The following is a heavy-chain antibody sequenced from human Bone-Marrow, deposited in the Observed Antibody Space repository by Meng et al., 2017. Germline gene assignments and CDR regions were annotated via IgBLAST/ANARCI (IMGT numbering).Heavy chain of an antibody. CDR3: ARATGRKRRNVLRYFDWSPYYFDY. J-gene: IGHJ4*02. Sequence: ASVKVSCKASGYTFTSSDINWVRQATGQGLEWMGWMNPNSGNTGYAQKFQGRVTITRNTSISTAYMELSSLRSEDTAVYYCARATGRKRRNVLRYFDWSPYYFDYWGQGTLVTVSS. V-gene: IGHV1-8*01. CDR2: MNPNSGNT. D-gene: IGHD3-9*01. CDR1: GYTFTSSD.